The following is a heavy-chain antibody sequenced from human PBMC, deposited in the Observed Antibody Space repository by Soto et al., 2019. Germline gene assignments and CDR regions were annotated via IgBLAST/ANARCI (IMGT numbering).Heavy chain of an antibody. J-gene: IGHJ6*02. CDR1: GGSISSGGYY. D-gene: IGHD5-18*01. Sequence: QVQLQESGPGLVKPSQTLSLTCTVSGGSISSGGYYWSWIRQHPGKGLEWIGYIYYSGSTYYNPSLKSRVTISVDTSKNQFSLKLSSVTAADTALYYCAREEDTAMVRGVGVGGMDVWGQGTTVTLSS. V-gene: IGHV4-31*03. CDR3: AREEDTAMVRGVGVGGMDV. CDR2: IYYSGST.